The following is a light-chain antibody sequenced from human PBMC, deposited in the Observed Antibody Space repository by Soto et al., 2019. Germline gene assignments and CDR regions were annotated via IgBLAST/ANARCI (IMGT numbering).Light chain of an antibody. CDR3: QQYSSLTQT. Sequence: ESVLTQSPGTLSLSPGERATLSCRASQSVTNRYFAWYQQRPGQAPRLLIYVISNRATGIPDRFSGSGSGTDFTLTISRLEPEDCVVYYCQQYSSLTQTFGQGTKLEVK. CDR2: VIS. V-gene: IGKV3-20*01. J-gene: IGKJ2*01. CDR1: QSVTNRY.